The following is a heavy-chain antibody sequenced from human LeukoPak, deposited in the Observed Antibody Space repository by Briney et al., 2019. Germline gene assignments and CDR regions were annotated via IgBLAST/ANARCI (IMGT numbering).Heavy chain of an antibody. D-gene: IGHD4-17*01. V-gene: IGHV3-30*12. CDR2: IPYDGSDK. CDR1: GFTFSAFG. Sequence: GGSLRLSCAASGFTFSAFGMHGVRQAPGKGLEWVTFIPYDGSDKYYADSVKGRFTISRDNAKNSLYLQMNSLRAEDTAVYYCARDQNTVTLFDYWGQGTLVTVSS. J-gene: IGHJ4*02. CDR3: ARDQNTVTLFDY.